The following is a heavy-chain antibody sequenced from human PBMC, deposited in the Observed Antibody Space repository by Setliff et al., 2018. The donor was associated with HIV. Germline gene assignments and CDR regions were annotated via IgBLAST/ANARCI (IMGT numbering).Heavy chain of an antibody. V-gene: IGHV4-59*12. CDR2: IYYSGGT. CDR1: AGSLNRYY. D-gene: IGHD5-18*01. CDR3: ARRAYSPGPFRYFDI. J-gene: IGHJ2*01. Sequence: SETLSLTCSVSAGSLNRYYWSWIRQAPGKGLEWLGYIYYSGGTNYNSHPSLKSRVTILVDPSKNQFSLRLSSVTSADTAIYYCARRAYSPGPFRYFDIWGRGTLVTVSS.